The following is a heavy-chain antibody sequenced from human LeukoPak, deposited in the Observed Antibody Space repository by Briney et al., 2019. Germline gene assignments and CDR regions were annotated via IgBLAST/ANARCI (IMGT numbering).Heavy chain of an antibody. Sequence: GGSLRLSCAASGFTFSDYYMSWIRQAPGKGLEWVSYISSSSSYTNYADSVKGRFTISRDNAKNSLYLQMNGLRAEDTAVYYCARVGGGYYFDYWGQGTLVTVSS. V-gene: IGHV3-11*06. CDR1: GFTFSDYY. D-gene: IGHD3-16*01. CDR2: ISSSSSYT. J-gene: IGHJ4*02. CDR3: ARVGGGYYFDY.